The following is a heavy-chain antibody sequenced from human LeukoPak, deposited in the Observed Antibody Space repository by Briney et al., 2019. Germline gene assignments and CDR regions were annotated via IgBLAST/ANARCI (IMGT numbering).Heavy chain of an antibody. V-gene: IGHV4-4*07. J-gene: IGHJ4*02. CDR3: TRSYSPFVY. D-gene: IGHD6-13*01. CDR2: IYTSGST. Sequence: SETLSLTCTVSGGSISSYYWIWIRQPAGKGLEWIGRIYTSGSTNYNPSLKSRVTMSVDTSKNQFSLELSSVTAADTAVYYCTRSYSPFVYPGERTIVSVSS. CDR1: GGSISSYY.